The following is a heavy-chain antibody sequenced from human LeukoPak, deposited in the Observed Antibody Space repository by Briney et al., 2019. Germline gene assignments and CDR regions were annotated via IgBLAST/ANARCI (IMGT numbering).Heavy chain of an antibody. CDR3: ARRVVVVAAKPHKYFDY. V-gene: IGHV4-34*01. J-gene: IGHJ4*02. CDR1: GGSFSGYY. D-gene: IGHD2-15*01. CDR2: INHSGST. Sequence: SETLSLTCAVYGGSFSGYYWSWIRQPPGKGLEWIGEINHSGSTNYNPSFKSRVIISVDTYKNQFSLKLSSVTAADTAVYYCARRVVVVAAKPHKYFDYWGQGTLVTVS.